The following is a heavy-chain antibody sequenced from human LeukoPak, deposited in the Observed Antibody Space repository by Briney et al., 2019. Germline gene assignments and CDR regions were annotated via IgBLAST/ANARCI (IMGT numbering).Heavy chain of an antibody. Sequence: SETLSLTCAVYGGSFSGYYWSWIRQPPGKGLEWIGEINHSGSTNYNPSLKSRATISVDTSKNQFSLKLSSVTAADTAVYYCARVRGTFYYYYYYMDVWAKGPRSPSP. V-gene: IGHV4-34*01. CDR1: GGSFSGYY. J-gene: IGHJ6*03. CDR2: INHSGST. D-gene: IGHD1/OR15-1a*01. CDR3: ARVRGTFYYYYYYMDV.